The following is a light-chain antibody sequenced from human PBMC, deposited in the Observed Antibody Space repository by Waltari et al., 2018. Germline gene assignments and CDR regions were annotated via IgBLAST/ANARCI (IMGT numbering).Light chain of an antibody. CDR3: SSYTSSSFFWV. J-gene: IGLJ3*02. V-gene: IGLV2-14*01. CDR2: DVS. CDR1: SSDVGGYNY. Sequence: QSALTQPASVSGSPGQSITISCTGTSSDVGGYNYVSWYQQHPGKAPKLMIYDVSKRPSGVSNRFSGSKSGNTASLTISWLQAEDEADYYCSSYTSSSFFWVFGGGTKLTVL.